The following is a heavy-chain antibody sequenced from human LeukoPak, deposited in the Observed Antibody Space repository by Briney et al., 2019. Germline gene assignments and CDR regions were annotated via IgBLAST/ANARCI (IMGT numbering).Heavy chain of an antibody. Sequence: GGSLRPSCAASGFTFSTYAMSGVRQAPGKGLEWVSVIYSGGSTYYTDSVKGRFTISRDNSKNTLYLQMNSLRSEDTAVYYCARTYYDSSAFDIWGQGTMVTVSS. CDR3: ARTYYDSSAFDI. D-gene: IGHD3-22*01. CDR1: GFTFSTYA. J-gene: IGHJ3*02. V-gene: IGHV3-53*05. CDR2: IYSGGST.